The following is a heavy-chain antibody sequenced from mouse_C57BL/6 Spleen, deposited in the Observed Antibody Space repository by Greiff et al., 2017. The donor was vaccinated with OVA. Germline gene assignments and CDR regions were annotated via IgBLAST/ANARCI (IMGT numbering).Heavy chain of an antibody. CDR3: ARSRLYYFDY. D-gene: IGHD3-3*01. Sequence: QVQLQQSGAELVMPGASVKLSCKASGYTFTSYWMHWVKQRPGQGLEWIGEIDPSDSYTNYNQKFKGKSTLTVDKSSSTAYMQLSSLTSEDSAVYYCARSRLYYFDYWGQGTTLTVSS. J-gene: IGHJ2*01. CDR1: GYTFTSYW. CDR2: IDPSDSYT. V-gene: IGHV1-69*01.